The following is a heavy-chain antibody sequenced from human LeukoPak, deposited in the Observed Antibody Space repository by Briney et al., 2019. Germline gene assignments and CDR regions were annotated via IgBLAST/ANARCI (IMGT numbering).Heavy chain of an antibody. J-gene: IGHJ4*02. CDR3: ARDLYN. CDR2: IYSGGST. V-gene: IGHV3-53*01. D-gene: IGHD1-14*01. CDR1: GFTFSSYA. Sequence: GGSLRLSCAASGFTFSSYAMSWVRQAPGKGLEWVSIIYSGGSTSYADSVKGRFTISRDNSKNTLYLQMNSLRAEDTAVYYCARDLYNWGQGTLVTVSS.